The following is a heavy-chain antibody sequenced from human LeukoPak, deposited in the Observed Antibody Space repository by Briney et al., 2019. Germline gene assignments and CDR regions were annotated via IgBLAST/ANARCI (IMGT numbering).Heavy chain of an antibody. V-gene: IGHV1-3*01. J-gene: IGHJ4*02. CDR1: GYTFTSYA. D-gene: IGHD3-22*01. Sequence: ASVKVSCKASGYTFTSYAMHWVRQAPGQRLEWMGWINAGNGNTKYSQKFQGRVTITRDTSASTAYMELSSLRSDDTAVYYCVFYDSSGYYFLDYWGQGTLVTVSS. CDR2: INAGNGNT. CDR3: VFYDSSGYYFLDY.